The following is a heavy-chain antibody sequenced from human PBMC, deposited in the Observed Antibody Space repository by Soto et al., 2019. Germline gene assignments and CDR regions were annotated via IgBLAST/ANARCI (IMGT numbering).Heavy chain of an antibody. CDR3: AKDLPGELLQNCFDS. CDR1: GYTFTSYG. J-gene: IGHJ5*01. Sequence: ASVKVSCKASGYTFTSYGISWVRQAPGQGLEWMGWISAYNGNTNYAQKLQGRVTMTTDTSKSTLYLQMTSLRAEDTALYYCAKDLPGELLQNCFDSCGPGTLVTVSS. D-gene: IGHD3-10*01. CDR2: ISAYNGNT. V-gene: IGHV1-18*01.